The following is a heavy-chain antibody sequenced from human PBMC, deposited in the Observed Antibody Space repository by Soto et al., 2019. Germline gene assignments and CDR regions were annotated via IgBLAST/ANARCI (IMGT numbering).Heavy chain of an antibody. Sequence: QVQLQESVPGRVKPSQTLSLTCTVSGGSISSGGYYWSWIRQHPGKGLEWIGYIYYSTYYNPSLKSRVTLSVDTSKNQFSLKLSSVTAADTAVYYCARDYRASYPAYYYYGMDVWGQGTKVTVSS. D-gene: IGHD3-16*02. CDR1: GGSISSGGYY. CDR2: IYYST. CDR3: ARDYRASYPAYYYYGMDV. V-gene: IGHV4-31*03. J-gene: IGHJ6*02.